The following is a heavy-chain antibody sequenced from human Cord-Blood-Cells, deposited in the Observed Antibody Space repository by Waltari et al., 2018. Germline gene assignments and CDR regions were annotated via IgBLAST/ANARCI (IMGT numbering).Heavy chain of an antibody. D-gene: IGHD6-19*01. Sequence: QLQLQESGPGLVKPSETLYLTCTVSGGSISSSSYYWGWIRQPPGKGLEWIGSIYYSGSTYYNPSLKSRVTISVDTSKNQFSLKLSSVTAADTAVYYCAKYSSGWYWYFDLWGRGTLVTVSS. J-gene: IGHJ2*01. CDR1: GGSISSSSYY. CDR2: IYYSGST. CDR3: AKYSSGWYWYFDL. V-gene: IGHV4-39*01.